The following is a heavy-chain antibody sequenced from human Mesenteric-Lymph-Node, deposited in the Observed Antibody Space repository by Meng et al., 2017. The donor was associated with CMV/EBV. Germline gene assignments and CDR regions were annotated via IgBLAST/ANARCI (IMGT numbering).Heavy chain of an antibody. V-gene: IGHV3-21*01. D-gene: IGHD3-3*01. CDR2: ISGRGTFI. Sequence: GESLKISCAASGFTLSSDMINWVRQAPGQGLEWVSSISGRGTFIYYADSVKGRFTISRDSAEKSVYLQMSSVRVEDMAVYYCVRGGDFRYGMDVWGQGTTVTVSS. CDR1: GFTLSSDM. CDR3: VRGGDFRYGMDV. J-gene: IGHJ6*02.